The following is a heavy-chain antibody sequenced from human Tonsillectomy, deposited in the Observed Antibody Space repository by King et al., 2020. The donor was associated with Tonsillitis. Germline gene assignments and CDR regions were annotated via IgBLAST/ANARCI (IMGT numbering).Heavy chain of an antibody. Sequence: QLVQSGAEMKKIGASVKVSCKASGYSFTGYHIHWVRQAPGQGLEWMGWINPYSGGTNYAQKFQGRVTMTRDTSLAAAYMELSRLRSDDTAVYYCARGTSGIATTAPPRLDPWGQGTLVSVSS. CDR3: ARGTSGIATTAPPRLDP. V-gene: IGHV1-2*02. J-gene: IGHJ5*02. CDR2: INPYSGGT. CDR1: GYSFTGYH. D-gene: IGHD6-13*01.